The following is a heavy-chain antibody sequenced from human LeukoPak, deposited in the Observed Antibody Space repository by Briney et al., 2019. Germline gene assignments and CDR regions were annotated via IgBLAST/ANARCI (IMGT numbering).Heavy chain of an antibody. V-gene: IGHV3-23*01. J-gene: IGHJ3*02. CDR3: ARDPNGDYIGAFDM. CDR2: IRGSGGGT. CDR1: GFIFSNYA. Sequence: PGGSLRLSCAASGFIFSNYALMWLRQSPGKGLEWVSAIRGSGGGTFYADSVKGRFTISRDNSKNTLYLQMNGLRAEDTAVYYCARDPNGDYIGAFDMWAEGHWSPSLQ. D-gene: IGHD4-17*01.